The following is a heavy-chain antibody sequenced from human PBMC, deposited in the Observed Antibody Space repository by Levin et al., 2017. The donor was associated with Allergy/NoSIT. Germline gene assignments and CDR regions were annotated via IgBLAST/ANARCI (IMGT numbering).Heavy chain of an antibody. V-gene: IGHV3-15*01. CDR2: IKSKTDGGTT. Sequence: NPGESLKISCAASGFTFSNAWMSWVRQAPGKGLEWVGRIKSKTDGGTTDYAAPVKGRFTISRDDSKNTLYLQMNSLKTEDTAVYYCTTRFWSGTKAVDYWGQGTLVTVSS. D-gene: IGHD3-3*01. CDR1: GFTFSNAW. J-gene: IGHJ4*02. CDR3: TTRFWSGTKAVDY.